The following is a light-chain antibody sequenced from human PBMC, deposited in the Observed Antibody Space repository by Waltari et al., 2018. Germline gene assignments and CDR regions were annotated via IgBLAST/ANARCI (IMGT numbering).Light chain of an antibody. CDR2: NVS. CDR3: CSYAGSTTSVV. V-gene: IGLV2-23*02. CDR1: SSDVGGYKY. J-gene: IGLJ3*02. Sequence: QSALTQPASVSGSPGQSITISCTGTSSDVGGYKYVSWYQQHPGKAPKLMIYNVSKRPSWVSNRFSGSKSGNTASLTISGLQAEDEADYYCCSYAGSTTSVVFGGGTKVTVL.